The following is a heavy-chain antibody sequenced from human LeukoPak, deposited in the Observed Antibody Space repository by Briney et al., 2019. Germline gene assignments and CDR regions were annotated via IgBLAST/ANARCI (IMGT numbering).Heavy chain of an antibody. CDR2: IFYSGST. Sequence: PSETLSLTCTVSGGSISSYYWSWIRQPPGKGLQWIGYIFYSGSTDYNPSMKRRVTILVDRSRNQFSLRLSSVTAADTAIYYCAKTRRGSLGSFDSLGQGTLVTVSS. D-gene: IGHD6-13*01. J-gene: IGHJ4*02. V-gene: IGHV4-59*08. CDR3: AKTRRGSLGSFDS. CDR1: GGSISSYY.